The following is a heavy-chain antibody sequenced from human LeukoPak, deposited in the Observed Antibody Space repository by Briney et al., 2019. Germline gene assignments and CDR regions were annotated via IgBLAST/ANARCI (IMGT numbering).Heavy chain of an antibody. J-gene: IGHJ4*02. CDR3: ACEYHYDSSGQAVDPNFVY. Sequence: ASVKVSCKASGYTFTDYYMHWVRQAPGQGREWMGWFNPNSGGTNYAQNPQGTVTLTRDTSISTAYMELSRLRSDDTPVYFCACEYHYDSSGQAVDPNFVYWGEG. CDR1: GYTFTDYY. D-gene: IGHD3-22*01. V-gene: IGHV1-2*02. CDR2: FNPNSGGT.